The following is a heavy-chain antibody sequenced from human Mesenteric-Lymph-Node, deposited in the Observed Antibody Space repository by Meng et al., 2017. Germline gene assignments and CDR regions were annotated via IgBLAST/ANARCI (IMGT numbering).Heavy chain of an antibody. CDR3: GSGNYFDY. CDR2: VRDKANNYAT. CDR1: GFTVSGSA. J-gene: IGHJ4*02. Sequence: EVQLVDSGGGLVQPGGSLTLSCAASGFTVSGSALHWVRQASGKWLEWVSRVRDKANNYATSYAESVKGRFTISRDDSRNTAYLQMDSLKTEDTAVYYCGSGNYFDYWGQGTLVTVSS. V-gene: IGHV3-73*01. D-gene: IGHD1-26*01.